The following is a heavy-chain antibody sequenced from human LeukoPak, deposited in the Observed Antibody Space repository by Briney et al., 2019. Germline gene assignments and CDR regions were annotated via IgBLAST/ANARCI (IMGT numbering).Heavy chain of an antibody. CDR1: GGSISSGGYY. V-gene: IGHV4-30-2*01. CDR3: ARSPITMVRGTICYYYYMDV. Sequence: SETLSLTCTVSGGSISSGGYYWSWIRQPPGKGLEWIGYIYHSGSTYYNPSLKSRVTISVDRSKNQFSLKLSSVTAADTAVYYCARSPITMVRGTICYYYYMDVWGKGTTVTVSS. D-gene: IGHD3-10*01. CDR2: IYHSGST. J-gene: IGHJ6*03.